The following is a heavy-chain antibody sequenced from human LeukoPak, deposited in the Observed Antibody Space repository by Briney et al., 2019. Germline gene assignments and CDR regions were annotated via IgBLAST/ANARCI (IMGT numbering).Heavy chain of an antibody. J-gene: IGHJ4*02. Sequence: PSETLSPTCTVSGGSISSYYWSWIRQPPGKGLEWIGYIYYSGSTNYNPSLKSRVTISVDTSKNQFSLKLSSVTAADTAVYYCARGGGYYGSGSYLHWGQGTLVTVSS. V-gene: IGHV4-59*01. CDR2: IYYSGST. CDR3: ARGGGYYGSGSYLH. D-gene: IGHD3-10*01. CDR1: GGSISSYY.